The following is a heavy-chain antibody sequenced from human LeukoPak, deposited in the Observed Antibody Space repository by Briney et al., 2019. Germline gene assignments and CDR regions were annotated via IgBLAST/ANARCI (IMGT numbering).Heavy chain of an antibody. CDR2: KNPNSGNT. J-gene: IGHJ4*02. V-gene: IGHV1-8*01. CDR3: ARCYITMVQGELDY. CDR1: GYTFTSYD. D-gene: IGHD3-10*01. Sequence: ASVKVSCKASGYTFTSYDINWVRQATGQGLEWMGWKNPNSGNTGYAQKFQGRVTMTRNTSISTAYMELSSLRSEDTAVYYCARCYITMVQGELDYWGQGTLVTVSS.